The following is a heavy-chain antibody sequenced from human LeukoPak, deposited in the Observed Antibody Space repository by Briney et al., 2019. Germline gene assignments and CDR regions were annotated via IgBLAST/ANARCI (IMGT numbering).Heavy chain of an antibody. CDR2: ISYDGSNK. J-gene: IGHJ4*02. V-gene: IGHV3-30*04. Sequence: GGSLRLSCAASGFTFSSYAMHWVRQAPGKGLEWVAVISYDGSNKKYADSVKGRFTISRDNSKNTLYLQMNTLRVEDTAVYYCARDTFLGALGHDYWGQGTLVTVSS. CDR3: ARDTFLGALGHDY. CDR1: GFTFSSYA. D-gene: IGHD3-16*01.